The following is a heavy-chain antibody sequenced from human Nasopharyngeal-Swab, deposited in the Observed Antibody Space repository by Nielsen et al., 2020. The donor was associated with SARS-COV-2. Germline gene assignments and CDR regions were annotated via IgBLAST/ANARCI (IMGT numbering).Heavy chain of an antibody. Sequence: SETLSLTCAVSGGSISSSNWWSWVRQPPGKGLEWIGYIYYSGSTNYNPSLKSRVTISVDTSKNQFSLKLSSVTAADTAVYYCATGEWLSLDYWGQGTLVTVSS. V-gene: IGHV4-4*02. J-gene: IGHJ4*02. D-gene: IGHD3-3*01. CDR2: IYYSGST. CDR1: GGSISSSNW. CDR3: ATGEWLSLDY.